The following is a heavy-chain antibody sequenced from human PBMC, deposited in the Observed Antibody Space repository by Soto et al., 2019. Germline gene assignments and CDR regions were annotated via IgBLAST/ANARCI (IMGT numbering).Heavy chain of an antibody. CDR2: IYYSGST. Sequence: SETLSLTCTVSGGSISSSSYYWGWIRQPPGKGLEWIGSIYYSGSTYYNPSLKSRVTISVDTSKNQFSLKLSSVTAADTAVYYCAGEGPFDYWGQGTLVTVSS. V-gene: IGHV4-39*07. CDR1: GGSISSSSYY. J-gene: IGHJ4*02. CDR3: AGEGPFDY.